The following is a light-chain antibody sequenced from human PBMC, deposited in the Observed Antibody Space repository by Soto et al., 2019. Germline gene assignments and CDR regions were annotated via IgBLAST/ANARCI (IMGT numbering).Light chain of an antibody. J-gene: IGKJ1*01. CDR2: AAS. CDR3: QHFGESPLWA. CDR1: QSVGSGH. Sequence: EIVLTQSPGTLSLSPGERATLSCRASQSVGSGHLAWYQQKPGQTPRLLIYAASTRATGIPDRFSGSGSVTYFTRTISRLEREDFAVYYCQHFGESPLWAFGQGTEVEIK. V-gene: IGKV3-20*01.